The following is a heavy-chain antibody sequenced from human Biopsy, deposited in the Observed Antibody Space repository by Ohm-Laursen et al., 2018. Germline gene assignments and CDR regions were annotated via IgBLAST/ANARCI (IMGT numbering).Heavy chain of an antibody. CDR3: ARDKYRSWNYFDN. CDR2: ISGGGTI. J-gene: IGHJ4*02. CDR1: GFSFSDYH. V-gene: IGHV3-11*01. D-gene: IGHD6-19*01. Sequence: GSLRLSCAASGFSFSDYHMRWIRQAPGRGLEWVSYISGGGTIYYGDSMKGRVTISRDNAKNSLYLQMHSLRAEDTAVYYCARDKYRSWNYFDNWGQGSLVTVSS.